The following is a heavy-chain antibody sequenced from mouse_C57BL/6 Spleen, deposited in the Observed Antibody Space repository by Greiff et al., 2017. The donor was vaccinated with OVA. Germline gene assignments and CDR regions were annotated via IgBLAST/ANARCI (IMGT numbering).Heavy chain of an antibody. CDR1: GFTFSDYG. CDR3: ARRTAVGGYFDV. J-gene: IGHJ1*03. CDR2: ISSSSSTI. Sequence: EVQLMESGGGLVKPGGSLKLSCAASGFTFSDYGMHWVRQAPEKGLEWVAYISSSSSTIYYADTVKGRFTISRDNAKNTLFLQMTSLRSEDTAMYYVARRTAVGGYFDVWGKGTTVTVSS. V-gene: IGHV5-17*01. D-gene: IGHD1-2*01.